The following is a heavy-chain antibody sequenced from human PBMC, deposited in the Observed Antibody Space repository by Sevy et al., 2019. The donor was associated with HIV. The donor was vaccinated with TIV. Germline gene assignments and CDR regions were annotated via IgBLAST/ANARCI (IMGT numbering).Heavy chain of an antibody. D-gene: IGHD2-15*01. V-gene: IGHV3-74*01. CDR2: INSDGSST. CDR3: ARDPLSTLFDASDI. CDR1: GFTFSSYW. J-gene: IGHJ3*02. Sequence: GGSLRLSCAASGFTFSSYWMHWVRQAPGKGLVWVSRINSDGSSTSYADSVKGRFTISRDNAKNTLYLQMNSLRAEDTALYYCARDPLSTLFDASDIWGQGTMVTVSS.